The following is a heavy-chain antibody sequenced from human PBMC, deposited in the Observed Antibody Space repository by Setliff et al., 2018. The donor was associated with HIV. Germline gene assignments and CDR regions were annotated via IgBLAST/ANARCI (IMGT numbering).Heavy chain of an antibody. J-gene: IGHJ4*02. CDR2: SIPIYGTP. Sequence: SVKVPCKASGGSFTSFAISWVRQAPGQGLEWMGGSIPIYGTPNYAQKFQGRITISTDASTSTAYMELNSLRSEDTAVYYCARNDASGSYYRLDYWGQGTLVTVSS. CDR3: ARNDASGSYYRLDY. D-gene: IGHD3-10*01. CDR1: GGSFTSFA. V-gene: IGHV1-69*05.